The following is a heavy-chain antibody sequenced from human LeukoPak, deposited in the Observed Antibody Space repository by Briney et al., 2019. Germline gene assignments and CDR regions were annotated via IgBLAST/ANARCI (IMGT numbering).Heavy chain of an antibody. V-gene: IGHV3-7*01. J-gene: IGHJ4*02. D-gene: IGHD2-2*03. CDR3: MSAHGY. Sequence: GRSLRLSCIGSGFTFGDFAMTWVRQAPGKGLEWVATILPGGKESYRVESVKGRFTVSRDNANNSLFLQMNSLRADDTAVYYCMSAHGYWGQGTPVTVSS. CDR2: ILPGGKES. CDR1: GFTFGDFA.